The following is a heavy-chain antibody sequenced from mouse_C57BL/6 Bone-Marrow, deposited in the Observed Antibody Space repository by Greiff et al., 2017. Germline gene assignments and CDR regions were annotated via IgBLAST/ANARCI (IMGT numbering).Heavy chain of an antibody. CDR1: GYTFTSYG. Sequence: QVQLQQSGAELARPGASVKLSCKASGYTFTSYGISWVKQRTGQGLEWIGEIYPRSGNTYYNEKFKGKATLTANKSSSTAYMELRSLTSEASAVYFCARGDYDWFAYWGQGTLVTVSA. V-gene: IGHV1-81*01. CDR2: IYPRSGNT. D-gene: IGHD2-4*01. J-gene: IGHJ3*01. CDR3: ARGDYDWFAY.